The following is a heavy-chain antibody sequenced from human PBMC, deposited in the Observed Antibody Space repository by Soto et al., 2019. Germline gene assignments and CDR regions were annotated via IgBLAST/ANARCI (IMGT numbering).Heavy chain of an antibody. V-gene: IGHV3-30*18. CDR2: VSHDGRNT. CDR3: ANGGRQWLVTSDFNY. CDR1: GFTFSDYA. Sequence: VQLVESGGGVVQPGRSLRLSCAASGFTFSDYAMHWVRQAPGKGLEWVAVVSHDGRNTHYADSVKGRFTISRDSSKNTVSLEMNSLRAEDTAVYYCANGGRQWLVTSDFNYWGQGALVTVSS. J-gene: IGHJ4*02. D-gene: IGHD6-19*01.